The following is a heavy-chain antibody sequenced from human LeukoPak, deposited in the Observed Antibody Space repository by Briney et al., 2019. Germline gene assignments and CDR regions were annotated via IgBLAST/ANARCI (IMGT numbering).Heavy chain of an antibody. D-gene: IGHD6-13*01. CDR2: IYYSGST. CDR1: GGSISSYY. V-gene: IGHV4-59*01. CDR3: ARVRYSSSWKGFDY. J-gene: IGHJ4*02. Sequence: SETLSLTCTVSGGSISSYYWSWIRQPPGKGLEWIGYIYYSGSTNYNPPLKSRVTISVDTSKNQFPLKLSSVTAADTAVYYCARVRYSSSWKGFDYWGQGTLVTVSS.